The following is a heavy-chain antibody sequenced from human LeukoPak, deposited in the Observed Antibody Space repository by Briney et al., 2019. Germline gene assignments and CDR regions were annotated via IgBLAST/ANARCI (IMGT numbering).Heavy chain of an antibody. CDR1: GYTFTTYY. CDR3: ARGGRGEGTGTTRVAFDI. CDR2: INPSGGST. Sequence: GASVKVSCKAAGYTFTTYYMDWVRHAPGQGLEWMGTINPSGGSTSYAQKFQGRVTMTRDTSTSTVYMELSSLRSEDTAVYYCARGGRGEGTGTTRVAFDIWGQGTMVTVSS. V-gene: IGHV1-46*01. J-gene: IGHJ3*02. D-gene: IGHD1-1*01.